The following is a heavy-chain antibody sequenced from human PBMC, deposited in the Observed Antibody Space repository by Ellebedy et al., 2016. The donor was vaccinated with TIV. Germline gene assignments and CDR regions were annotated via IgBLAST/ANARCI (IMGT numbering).Heavy chain of an antibody. V-gene: IGHV4-59*01. CDR1: GGSISSYY. CDR3: ARGRSDYDFWSGYYQGGFLQDV. D-gene: IGHD3-3*01. J-gene: IGHJ6*02. CDR2: IYYSGST. Sequence: SETLSLTCTVSGGSISSYYWSWIRQPPGKGLEWIGYIYYSGSTNYNPSLKSRVTISVDTSKNQFSLKLSSVTAADTAVYYCARGRSDYDFWSGYYQGGFLQDVWGQGTTVTVSS.